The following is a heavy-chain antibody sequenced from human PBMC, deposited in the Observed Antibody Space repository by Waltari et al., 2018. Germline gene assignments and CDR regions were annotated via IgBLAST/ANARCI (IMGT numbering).Heavy chain of an antibody. J-gene: IGHJ3*01. Sequence: EVQVVQSGAEVKKPGESLRISCKGSGDSFTTSWIGWVRKMPGKGLEWMGLISPDGSDTRYSPSFQGQVTISADKSISTVYLQWSSLKPSDTAMYYCVRHHRESRVAYDAWGQGTMVTVSS. CDR2: ISPDGSDT. CDR1: GDSFTTSW. V-gene: IGHV5-51*01. CDR3: VRHHRESRVAYDA.